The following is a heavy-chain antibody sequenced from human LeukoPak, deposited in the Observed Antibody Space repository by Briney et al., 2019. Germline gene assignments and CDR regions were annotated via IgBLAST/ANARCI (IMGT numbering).Heavy chain of an antibody. J-gene: IGHJ3*02. Sequence: GGSLRLSCAASGFTFSSYAMPWVRQAPGKGLEWVAVISYDGSNKYYADSVKGRFTISRDNSKNTLYLQMNSLRAEDTAVYYCARDPLRYSYGYQGAFDIWGQGTMVTVSS. CDR2: ISYDGSNK. CDR3: ARDPLRYSYGYQGAFDI. D-gene: IGHD5-18*01. CDR1: GFTFSSYA. V-gene: IGHV3-30-3*01.